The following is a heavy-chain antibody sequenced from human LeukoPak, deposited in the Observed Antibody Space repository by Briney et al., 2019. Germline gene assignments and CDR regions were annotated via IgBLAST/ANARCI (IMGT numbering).Heavy chain of an antibody. Sequence: PGGSLRLSCAASGFTFSSYAMSWVRQAPGKGLEWVSVISGSGGTTYYADSVKGRFTISRDNSKNTLYLQMNSLRAEDTAVYYCAKSSSNLFRLFDYWGQGTLSPSPQ. CDR3: AKSSSNLFRLFDY. D-gene: IGHD4-11*01. V-gene: IGHV3-23*01. CDR1: GFTFSSYA. CDR2: ISGSGGTT. J-gene: IGHJ4*02.